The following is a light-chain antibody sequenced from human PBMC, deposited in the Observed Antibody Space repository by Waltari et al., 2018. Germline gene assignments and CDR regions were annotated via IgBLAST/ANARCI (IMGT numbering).Light chain of an antibody. Sequence: QLVLTQSPSASASLGASFQLTSPLCRCHSTTVYSRPAQQPEKGPRCLRKVNSDGSHTKGDEIPDSFSGSSAGAERYLTSSSRQSEDEADYYCQTGGHGTWVFGGGTKLTVL. CDR3: QTGGHGTWV. J-gene: IGLJ3*02. CDR1: RCHSTTV. V-gene: IGLV4-69*01. CDR2: VNSDGSH.